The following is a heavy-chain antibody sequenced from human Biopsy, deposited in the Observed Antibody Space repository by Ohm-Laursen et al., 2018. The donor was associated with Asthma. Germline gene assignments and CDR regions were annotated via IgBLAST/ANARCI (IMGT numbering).Heavy chain of an antibody. Sequence: GSLRLSCAASGFTFSSAAMSWVRQAPGKGLERVSAITGSGGTTYYADSVRGRFTISRDNSKSTLFLQMDSLSAEDTAVYYCAKDFRGIAVPGDRGFDYWGQGTLVTVSS. CDR3: AKDFRGIAVPGDRGFDY. J-gene: IGHJ4*02. CDR2: ITGSGGTT. CDR1: GFTFSSAA. V-gene: IGHV3-23*01. D-gene: IGHD6-19*01.